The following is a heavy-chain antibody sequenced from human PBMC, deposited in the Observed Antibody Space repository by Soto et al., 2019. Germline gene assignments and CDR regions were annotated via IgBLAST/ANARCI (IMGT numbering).Heavy chain of an antibody. V-gene: IGHV3-7*01. CDR2: IKPDGSES. D-gene: IGHD6-19*01. Sequence: EVQLVESGGGLVQPGGSLRLSCAVSGLTFSSHYMTWVRQAPGKGLGWVASIKPDGSESDYVDSVEGRFTLSRDNAKNSMYLEMNSLRADDTTGYYCATDLDGLNFWGQGNLVTVSS. J-gene: IGHJ4*02. CDR3: ATDLDGLNF. CDR1: GLTFSSHY.